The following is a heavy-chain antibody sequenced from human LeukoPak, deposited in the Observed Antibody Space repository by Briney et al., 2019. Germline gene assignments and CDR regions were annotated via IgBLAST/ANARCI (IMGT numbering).Heavy chain of an antibody. V-gene: IGHV4-34*01. Sequence: SETLLLSCAVYGGAFSSYYWSWIRQPPGKGLEWIGQIDHSGSTNFNPSLKSRVTMSVDTTKKRVSLNLNSVTAADTAVYYCARVLLVTPVAAFAVWGQGTMVAVSS. CDR2: IDHSGST. CDR3: ARVLLVTPVAAFAV. CDR1: GGAFSSYY. J-gene: IGHJ3*01. D-gene: IGHD4-23*01.